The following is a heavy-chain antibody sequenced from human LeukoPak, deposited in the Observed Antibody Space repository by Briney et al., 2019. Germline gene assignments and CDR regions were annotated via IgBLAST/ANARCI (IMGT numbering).Heavy chain of an antibody. D-gene: IGHD3-10*01. CDR1: GYTFTGYY. Sequence: ASVKVSCKASGYTFTGYYMHWVRQAPGQGLEWMGWINPNSGGTNYAQKFQGRVTMTRDTSISTAYMELSRLRSDDTAVYYCARETMVRGVILFDHWGQGTLVTVSS. CDR2: INPNSGGT. V-gene: IGHV1-2*02. J-gene: IGHJ4*02. CDR3: ARETMVRGVILFDH.